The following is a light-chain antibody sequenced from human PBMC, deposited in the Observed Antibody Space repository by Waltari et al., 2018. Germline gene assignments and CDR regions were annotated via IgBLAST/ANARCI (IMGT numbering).Light chain of an antibody. Sequence: IVMTQSPATLYVSPGERATLPCRASQSVSSNLAWYQQKPGQAPRPLIYRASTRAIGIPARFSGSGSGTEFTLTISSLQSEDFAVYFCQQYLNRLTFGGGTKVEIK. J-gene: IGKJ4*01. CDR3: QQYLNRLT. V-gene: IGKV3-15*01. CDR2: RAS. CDR1: QSVSSN.